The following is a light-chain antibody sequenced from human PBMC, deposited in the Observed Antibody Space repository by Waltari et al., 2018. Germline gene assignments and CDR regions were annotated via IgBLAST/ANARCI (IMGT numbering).Light chain of an antibody. CDR3: QVWDSGTVV. CDR1: NLESTN. CDR2: RDK. V-gene: IGLV3-9*01. J-gene: IGLJ2*01. Sequence: SFALPQPVAVSVALGQTATISCGADNLESTNVHWYQQKPGQAPVLVIYRDKNRPSGIPDRFSGSNSGNTATLTVSRAQHDDEADYFCQVWDSGTVVFGGGTRLTVL.